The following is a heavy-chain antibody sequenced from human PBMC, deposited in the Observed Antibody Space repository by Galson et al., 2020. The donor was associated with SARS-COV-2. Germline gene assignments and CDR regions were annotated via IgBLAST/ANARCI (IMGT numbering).Heavy chain of an antibody. CDR3: ARRYTYGLSPYWYFDL. Sequence: SETLSLTCAVSGGSISSGGYSRTWIRQPPGKGLEWIGYIYQSGATHYNPSLKSRLTISLDRSKNQLSLDLRSVNVADSAVYYCARRYTYGLSPYWYFDLWGRGTLVTVSS. V-gene: IGHV4-30-2*01. CDR2: IYQSGAT. CDR1: GGSISSGGYS. D-gene: IGHD5-18*01. J-gene: IGHJ2*01.